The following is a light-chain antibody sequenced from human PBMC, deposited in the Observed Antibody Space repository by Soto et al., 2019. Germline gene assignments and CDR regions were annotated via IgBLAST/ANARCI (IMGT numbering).Light chain of an antibody. V-gene: IGKV1-39*01. J-gene: IGKJ3*01. CDR2: ASS. CDR1: QSINRY. Sequence: DIQMTQSPSSLSASVGDRVTITCRASQSINRYLSWYEQKSGKAPKLLIYASSSLQSGVPSRFSGSGSGTDFTLTISSLQPEDFATYYCQQTYTAPFTFGPGTKVDI. CDR3: QQTYTAPFT.